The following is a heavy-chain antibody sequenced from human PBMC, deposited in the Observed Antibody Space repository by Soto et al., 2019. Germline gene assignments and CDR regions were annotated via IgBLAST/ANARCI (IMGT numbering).Heavy chain of an antibody. CDR1: GFTFSSYW. CDR3: ARVPTGGYDWN. Sequence: EVQLVESGGGLVQPGGSLRLSCAASGFTFSSYWMHWVRQAPGKGLVWVSRINSDGSTTNYADPVKGRFTISSDNAKNTLYLQMTSLRAEDTAVYYCARVPTGGYDWNWGQGTLVTVSS. J-gene: IGHJ4*02. CDR2: INSDGSTT. V-gene: IGHV3-74*01. D-gene: IGHD5-12*01.